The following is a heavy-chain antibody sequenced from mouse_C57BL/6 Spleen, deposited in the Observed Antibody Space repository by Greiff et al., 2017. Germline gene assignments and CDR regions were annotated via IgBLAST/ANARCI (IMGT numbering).Heavy chain of an antibody. CDR1: GYTFTSYW. D-gene: IGHD1-1*01. CDR2: IDPSDSYT. CDR3: ARGYYGRLDY. Sequence: VQLQQPGAELVMPGASVKLSCKASGYTFTSYWMHWVKQRPGQGLEWNGEIDPSDSYTNYNQKFKGKSTLTVDKSSSTAYMQLSSLTSEDSAVYYGARGYYGRLDYWGQGNTRTVSS. J-gene: IGHJ2*01. V-gene: IGHV1-69*01.